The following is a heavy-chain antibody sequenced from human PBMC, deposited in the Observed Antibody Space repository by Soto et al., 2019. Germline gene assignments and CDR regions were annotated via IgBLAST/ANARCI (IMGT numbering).Heavy chain of an antibody. V-gene: IGHV4-34*01. D-gene: IGHD3-10*01. Sequence: SETLSLTCTVSGGSFRCYYWGWVRQPPGKGLEWIGEINHSGSSNYHPSLKSRVTISVATSKNQFSLTVNSVTPADTAVYYCARGEITLLGGMDVWGQGTTVTVSS. J-gene: IGHJ6*02. CDR3: ARGEITLLGGMDV. CDR2: INHSGSS. CDR1: GGSFRCYY.